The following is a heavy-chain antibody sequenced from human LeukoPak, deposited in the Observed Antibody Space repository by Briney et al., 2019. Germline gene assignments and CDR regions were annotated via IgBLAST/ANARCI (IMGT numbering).Heavy chain of an antibody. Sequence: PGRSLRLSCAASGFTFSSYGMHWVRQAPGKGLEWVAVISYDGSNKYYADSVKGRFTISRDNSKNTLYLQMNSLRAEDTAVYYCAKDMISGSFPSAFDIWGQGTMVTVSS. J-gene: IGHJ3*02. CDR2: ISYDGSNK. V-gene: IGHV3-30*18. D-gene: IGHD1-26*01. CDR3: AKDMISGSFPSAFDI. CDR1: GFTFSSYG.